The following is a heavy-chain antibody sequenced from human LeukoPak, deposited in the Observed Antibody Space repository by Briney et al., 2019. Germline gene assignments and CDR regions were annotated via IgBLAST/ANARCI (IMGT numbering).Heavy chain of an antibody. CDR1: GYTFTNYY. CDR3: ARAGSHLSTWFYG. Sequence: ASVKVSCKASGYTFTNYYVHWVRQAPGQGLEWMGIINPSGGSTSYAQKFQDRVTMTTDTSTSTAYMELRSLRSDDTAIYYCARAGSHLSTWFYGCDKRTPVTVSS. J-gene: IGHJ5*02. D-gene: IGHD1-26*01. CDR2: INPSGGST. V-gene: IGHV1-46*01.